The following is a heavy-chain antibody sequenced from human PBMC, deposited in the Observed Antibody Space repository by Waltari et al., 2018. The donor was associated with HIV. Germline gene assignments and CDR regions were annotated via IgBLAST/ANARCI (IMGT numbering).Heavy chain of an antibody. Sequence: EVQLVESGGGLVQPGGSLRLSCAASGFTFRSYWMHWVRQASGKGLVWVACSSSGGSTTDSADSVKGRRTISRDSAKNTLYLQMSSLRADDTAVYYCARENTMTYYDALDIWGQGTMVTVSS. J-gene: IGHJ3*02. CDR2: SSSGGSTT. D-gene: IGHD4-17*01. CDR3: ARENTMTYYDALDI. V-gene: IGHV3-74*01. CDR1: GFTFRSYW.